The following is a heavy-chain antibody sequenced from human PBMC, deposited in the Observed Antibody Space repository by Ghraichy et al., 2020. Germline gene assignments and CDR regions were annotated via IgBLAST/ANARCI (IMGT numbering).Heavy chain of an antibody. J-gene: IGHJ5*01. CDR2: INSDGTNT. Sequence: GGSLRLSCVASGFTFSSYWMNWVRQAPGKGLVWVSRINSDGTNTTYADSVKGRFTISRDDAKNTLYLQMNSLRAEDTAVYYCARSYISTCFSSWFDSWGQGTLVTVSS. D-gene: IGHD3-3*02. CDR1: GFTFSSYW. V-gene: IGHV3-74*01. CDR3: ARSYISTCFSSWFDS.